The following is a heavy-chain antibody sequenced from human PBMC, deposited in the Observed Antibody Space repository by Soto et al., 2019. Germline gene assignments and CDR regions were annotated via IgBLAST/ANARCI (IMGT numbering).Heavy chain of an antibody. D-gene: IGHD3-9*01. CDR1: GFTFSSYS. Sequence: ESGGGLVKPGGSLRLSCAASGFTFSSYSMNWVRQAPGKGLEWVSSISSSSSYKYYADSVKGRFTISRDNAKNSLYLQMNSLRAEDTAVYYCARVYYDIPYWGQGTLVTVSS. V-gene: IGHV3-21*01. CDR2: ISSSSSYK. CDR3: ARVYYDIPY. J-gene: IGHJ4*02.